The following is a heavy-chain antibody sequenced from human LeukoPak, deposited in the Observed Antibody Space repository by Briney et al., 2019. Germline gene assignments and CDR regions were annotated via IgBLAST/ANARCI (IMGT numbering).Heavy chain of an antibody. J-gene: IGHJ6*02. CDR2: IWYDGSNK. D-gene: IGHD2-15*01. V-gene: IGHV3-33*01. CDR1: GFTFSSYG. CDR3: ARDLWDPSDEDCSGGSCPPFYYYYGMDV. Sequence: PGGSLRLSCAASGFTFSSYGMHWVRQAPGKGLEWVAVIWYDGSNKYYADSVKGRFTISRDNSKNTLYLQMNSLRAEDTAVYYCARDLWDPSDEDCSGGSCPPFYYYYGMDVWGQGTTVTVSS.